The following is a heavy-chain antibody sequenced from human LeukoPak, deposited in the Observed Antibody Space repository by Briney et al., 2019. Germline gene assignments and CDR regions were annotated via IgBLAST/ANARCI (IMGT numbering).Heavy chain of an antibody. V-gene: IGHV3-23*01. J-gene: IGHJ5*02. CDR3: AKDRGHSSGWYP. CDR1: GFTFSSYA. Sequence: QAGGSLRLSCAASGFTFSSYAMSWVRQAPGKGLEWASAISGSGGSTYYADSVKGRFTISRDNSKNTLYLQMNSLRAEDTAVYYCAKDRGHSSGWYPWGQGTLVTVSS. D-gene: IGHD6-19*01. CDR2: ISGSGGST.